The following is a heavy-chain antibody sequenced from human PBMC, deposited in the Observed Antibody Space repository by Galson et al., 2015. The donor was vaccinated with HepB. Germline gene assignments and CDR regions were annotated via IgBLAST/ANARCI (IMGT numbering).Heavy chain of an antibody. V-gene: IGHV3-9*01. D-gene: IGHD3-10*01. CDR2: ISWNSGGV. Sequence: SLRLSCAGSGFNFGDHAMYWVRQVPGKGLEWVSAISWNSGGVRYADSVRGRFTISRDNARNSVSLQMNSLRVEDTALYYCARDIGPLTMTRGYLASWGQGTLVTITS. CDR3: ARDIGPLTMTRGYLAS. J-gene: IGHJ1*01. CDR1: GFNFGDHA.